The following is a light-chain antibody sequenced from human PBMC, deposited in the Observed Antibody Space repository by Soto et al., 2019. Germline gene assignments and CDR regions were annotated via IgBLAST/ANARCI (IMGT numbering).Light chain of an antibody. CDR3: QQYNSYPYT. V-gene: IGKV1-5*03. CDR2: KAS. J-gene: IGKJ2*01. CDR1: QSISSW. Sequence: DIQMTQSPSTLSASVGDRVTITCRASQSISSWLAWYQQKPGKAPKLLIYKASGLDSGVPSRFSGSGSGTEFTLTISSLQPDDFATYYCQQYNSYPYTFGQGTKLEIK.